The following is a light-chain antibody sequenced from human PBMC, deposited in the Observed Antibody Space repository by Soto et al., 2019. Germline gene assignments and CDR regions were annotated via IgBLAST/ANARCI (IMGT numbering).Light chain of an antibody. CDR2: AAS. CDR1: QSISNY. V-gene: IGKV1-39*01. CDR3: QQYYSYPQT. Sequence: DIQMTQSPSSLSASVGDRVTITCRASQSISNYLNWYQQKPGEAPKFLIYAASSLQSGVPSRFSGSGSGTDFTLTISCLQSEDFATYYCQQYYSYPQTFGQGTKVDIK. J-gene: IGKJ1*01.